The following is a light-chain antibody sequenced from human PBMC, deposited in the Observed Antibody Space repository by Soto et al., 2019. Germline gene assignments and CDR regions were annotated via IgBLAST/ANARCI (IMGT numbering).Light chain of an antibody. CDR1: SGHSSYA. V-gene: IGLV4-69*01. Sequence: QLVLTQSPSASASLGASVKLTCTLSSGHSSYAIAWHQQQPEKGPRYLMKLSSDGSHSKGDGIPDRFSGSSSGAERYLTISSHQSEDEADYYCQTWDTGARVVFGGGTKVTVL. J-gene: IGLJ2*01. CDR2: LSSDGSH. CDR3: QTWDTGARVV.